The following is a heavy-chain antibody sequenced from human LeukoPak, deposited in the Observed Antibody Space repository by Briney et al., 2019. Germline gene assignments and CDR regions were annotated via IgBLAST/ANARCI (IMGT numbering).Heavy chain of an antibody. D-gene: IGHD4/OR15-4a*01. Sequence: PGGSLRLSCVASGFPFNNAWMNWVRQTPGKGLEWVGRIKSKTDGETTDHVAPVKGRFTISRDDSENTVYLQMNSLKTEDTATYYCANGPFWGQGTLVTVSS. V-gene: IGHV3-15*07. CDR3: ANGPF. J-gene: IGHJ4*02. CDR1: GFPFNNAW. CDR2: IKSKTDGETT.